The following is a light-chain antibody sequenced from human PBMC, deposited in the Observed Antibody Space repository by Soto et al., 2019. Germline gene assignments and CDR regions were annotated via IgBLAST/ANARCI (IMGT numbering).Light chain of an antibody. CDR1: QSVNSN. CDR2: GAS. V-gene: IGKV3-15*01. Sequence: EIMMTQSPVTLSVSPGERATLSCRASQSVNSNLAWYQQKPGQAPRLLMYGASTRATGIPARFSGSGSGTDSTLTISSLEPGDFAVYYCQRRTYSITGGQGTRLEIK. J-gene: IGKJ5*01. CDR3: QRRTYSIT.